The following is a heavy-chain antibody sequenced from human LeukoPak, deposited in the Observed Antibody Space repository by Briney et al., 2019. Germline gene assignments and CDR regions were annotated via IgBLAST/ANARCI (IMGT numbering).Heavy chain of an antibody. D-gene: IGHD1-26*01. V-gene: IGHV4-4*09. J-gene: IGHJ6*03. CDR2: IYNSGSI. CDR3: ARGRGSFSYSYYYTDV. Sequence: SETLSLTCTVSGGSISTYYWSWIRQPPGKGLEWIGNIYNSGSINYNPSLKSRVIITVGTSKNQFSLKLSSATAADTAVYYCARGRGSFSYSYYYTDVGGKGTTVTVS. CDR1: GGSISTYY.